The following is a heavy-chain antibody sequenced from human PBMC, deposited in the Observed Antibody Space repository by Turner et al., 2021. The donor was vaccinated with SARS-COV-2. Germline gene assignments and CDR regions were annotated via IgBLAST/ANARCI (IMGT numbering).Heavy chain of an antibody. J-gene: IGHJ4*02. CDR3: ARQQWLRGTLDS. CDR1: GGSISSYY. CDR2: IYYSGST. Sequence: QVQLLESGPGLVKPSETLSLTCTVSGGSISSYYWSWIRQPPGKGLEWNGYIYYSGSTNYNPSRKSRVTIAVDTSKKQFSLKLSSVTAADTAVYYCARQQWLRGTLDSWGQGTLVTVSS. D-gene: IGHD6-19*01. V-gene: IGHV4-59*08.